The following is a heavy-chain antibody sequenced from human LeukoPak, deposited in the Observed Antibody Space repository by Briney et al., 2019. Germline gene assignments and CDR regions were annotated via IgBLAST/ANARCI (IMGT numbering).Heavy chain of an antibody. V-gene: IGHV3-23*01. Sequence: PGGSLRLYCAASGFTFSSYAMSWVRQAPGKGLEWVSAISGSGGSTYYADSVKGRFTISRDNSKNTLYLQMNSLRAEDTAVYYCAKAQPIPYYDILTGQVSYYFDYCGQGTLVTVSS. J-gene: IGHJ4*02. CDR1: GFTFSSYA. CDR2: ISGSGGST. CDR3: AKAQPIPYYDILTGQVSYYFDY. D-gene: IGHD3-9*01.